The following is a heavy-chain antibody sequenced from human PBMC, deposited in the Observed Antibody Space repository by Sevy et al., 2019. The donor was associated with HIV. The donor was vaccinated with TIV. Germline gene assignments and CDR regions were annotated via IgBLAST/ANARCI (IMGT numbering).Heavy chain of an antibody. CDR2: INPDSGGP. CDR1: GYTFTGYY. D-gene: IGHD5-12*01. V-gene: IGHV1-2*02. CDR3: VRDDRDGSFEY. Sequence: ASVKVSCKASGYTFTGYYMHWVRQAPGQGLQWMGWINPDSGGPNDAPKFQGRVTLTRVTSISTAYMELSRLKSDDTAAYCCVRDDRDGSFEYWGQGTLVTVSS. J-gene: IGHJ4*02.